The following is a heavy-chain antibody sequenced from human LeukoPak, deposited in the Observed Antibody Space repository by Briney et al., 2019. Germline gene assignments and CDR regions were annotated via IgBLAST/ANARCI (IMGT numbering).Heavy chain of an antibody. D-gene: IGHD2-21*02. V-gene: IGHV3-53*01. CDR2: IYSGGDA. Sequence: GGSLRLSCSASGVNVSPKYMTWVRQAPGKGLDWVSVIYSGGDAYYADSVKGRFTISRDNSKNTLYLQMNSLRAEDTAVYYCVIGIVVVTAIQDYWGQGTLVTVSS. CDR1: GVNVSPKY. CDR3: VIGIVVVTAIQDY. J-gene: IGHJ4*02.